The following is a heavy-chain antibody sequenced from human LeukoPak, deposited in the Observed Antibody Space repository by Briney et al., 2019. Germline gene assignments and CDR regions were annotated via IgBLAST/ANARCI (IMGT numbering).Heavy chain of an antibody. V-gene: IGHV4-4*07. CDR1: GGSISSYY. CDR2: IYTSGST. J-gene: IGHJ2*01. D-gene: IGHD2-21*01. CDR3: ARDPIAHPYWFFDL. Sequence: SETLSLTCTVSGGSISSYYWSWIRQPAGKGLEWIGRIYTSGSTNYNPSLKSRVTISVDTSKNEFSLKLNSVTAADTAVYYCARDPIAHPYWFFDLWGRGTLVTVSS.